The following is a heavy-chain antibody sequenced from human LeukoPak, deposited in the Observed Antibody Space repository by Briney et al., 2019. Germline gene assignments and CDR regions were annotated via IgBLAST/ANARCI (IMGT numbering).Heavy chain of an antibody. Sequence: PSETLSLTCTVSGGSISSSSYYWGWIRQPPGKGLEWIGSIYHSGSTYYNPSLKSRVTISVDTSKNQFSPKLSSVTAADTAVYYCARVSDSTYMDVWGKGTTVTVSS. V-gene: IGHV4-39*07. D-gene: IGHD2/OR15-2a*01. J-gene: IGHJ6*03. CDR1: GGSISSSSYY. CDR3: ARVSDSTYMDV. CDR2: IYHSGST.